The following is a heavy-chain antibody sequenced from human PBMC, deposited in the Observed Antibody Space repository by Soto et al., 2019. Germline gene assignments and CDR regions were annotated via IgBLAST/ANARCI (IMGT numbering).Heavy chain of an antibody. CDR2: IRSKTYGGTT. Sequence: EGPLVDSGGGLVKPGRSLRLSCTTSGFTFTNYALGWFRQAPGKGLEWVGFIRSKTYGGTTEYAASVKGRFTISRDDSKSIASLQMNSLKTEDTAVYYCTRLSIWYNGYYFDYWGQGTLVTVSS. V-gene: IGHV3-49*05. D-gene: IGHD6-13*01. CDR1: GFTFTNYA. J-gene: IGHJ4*02. CDR3: TRLSIWYNGYYFDY.